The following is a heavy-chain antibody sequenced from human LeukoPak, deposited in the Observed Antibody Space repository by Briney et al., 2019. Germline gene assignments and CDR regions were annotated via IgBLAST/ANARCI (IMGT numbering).Heavy chain of an antibody. CDR1: GLHFSGTA. V-gene: IGHV3-23*01. CDR3: AKDGAQYSSGPQCDP. CDR2: ISHDGMNA. J-gene: IGHJ5*02. Sequence: GGSLRLSCAASGLHFSGTAMSWVRQAPGKGLEWVSAISHDGMNAYYADSGKGRFTISTDTSKETVALEMSSLTAADTGVYYCAKDGAQYSSGPQCDPRGQGALVTVSP. D-gene: IGHD6-19*01.